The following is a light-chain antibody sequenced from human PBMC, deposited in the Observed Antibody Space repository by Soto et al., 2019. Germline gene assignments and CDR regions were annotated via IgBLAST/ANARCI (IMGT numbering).Light chain of an antibody. CDR3: QQYGSSPLP. V-gene: IGKV3-20*01. Sequence: DIVLTQSPGTLSLSQGDNATLSCRASQSVSSSYLAWYQQKPVQAPRLLIYCASSRATGIPDRFSGSGSGTDFTLTISRPEPEDFAVYYCQQYGSSPLPFGGGTKVDIK. CDR2: CAS. CDR1: QSVSSSY. J-gene: IGKJ4*01.